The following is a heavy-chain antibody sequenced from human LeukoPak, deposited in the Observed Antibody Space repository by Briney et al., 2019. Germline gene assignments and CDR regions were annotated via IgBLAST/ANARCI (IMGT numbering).Heavy chain of an antibody. CDR3: ARLPSAAAGTLGYYYYYMDV. J-gene: IGHJ6*03. D-gene: IGHD6-13*01. V-gene: IGHV4-34*01. CDR1: GGSFSGYY. Sequence: PSETLSLTCAVYGGSFSGYYWSWIRQPPGKGLEWIGEINHSGSTNYNPSLKSRVTISVDTSNNQFSLKLTSVSAADTAVYYCARLPSAAAGTLGYYYYYMDVWGKGTTVTVSS. CDR2: INHSGST.